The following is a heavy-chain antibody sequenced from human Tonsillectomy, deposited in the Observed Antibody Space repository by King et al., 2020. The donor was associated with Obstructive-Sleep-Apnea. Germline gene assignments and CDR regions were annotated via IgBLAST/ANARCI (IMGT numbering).Heavy chain of an antibody. Sequence: VQLVESGGGLVKPGGSLRLSCAASGFTFSNAWMSWVRQAPGKGLEWVGRIKDKTDDETVDFAAPVKGRFNISRDDSKTTLYLHMNSLKTEDTAVYYCTTLNFWTGRDYYYYYLDVWGKGTTVTVSS. V-gene: IGHV3-15*01. CDR2: IKDKTDDETV. CDR1: GFTFSNAW. D-gene: IGHD3/OR15-3a*01. CDR3: TTLNFWTGRDYYYYYLDV. J-gene: IGHJ6*03.